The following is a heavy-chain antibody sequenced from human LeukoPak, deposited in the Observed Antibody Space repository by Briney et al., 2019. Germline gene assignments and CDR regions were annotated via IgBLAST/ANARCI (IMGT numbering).Heavy chain of an antibody. J-gene: IGHJ3*02. CDR3: AKDLAAAAYDAFDI. Sequence: GGSLRLSCAASGFTFRFYGMSWVRQAPGKGLEWVSGISGSDAGTYYADSVKGRFTISRDNSKNTLYLQMNSLRAEDTAVYYCAKDLAAAAYDAFDIWGQGTMVTVSS. D-gene: IGHD2-15*01. V-gene: IGHV3-23*01. CDR2: ISGSDAGT. CDR1: GFTFRFYG.